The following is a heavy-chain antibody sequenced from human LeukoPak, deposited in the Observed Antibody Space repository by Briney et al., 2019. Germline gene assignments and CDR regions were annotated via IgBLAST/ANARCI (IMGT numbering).Heavy chain of an antibody. CDR2: ISSSGSTI. Sequence: GGSLRLSCAASGFTFSDYYMSWIRQAPGKGLEWVSDISSSGSTIYYADSVKGRFTISRDNAKNSLYLQMNSLRAEDPAVYYCARERGYCSGGSCYEDYWGQGTLVTVSS. J-gene: IGHJ4*02. V-gene: IGHV3-11*04. CDR3: ARERGYCSGGSCYEDY. CDR1: GFTFSDYY. D-gene: IGHD2-15*01.